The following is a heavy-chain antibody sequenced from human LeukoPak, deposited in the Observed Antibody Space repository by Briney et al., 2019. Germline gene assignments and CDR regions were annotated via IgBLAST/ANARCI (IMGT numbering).Heavy chain of an antibody. V-gene: IGHV4-34*01. J-gene: IGHJ4*02. CDR3: ARGRFGSSWY. CDR2: INHSGST. CDR1: GGSFSGYY. Sequence: SETLSLTCAVYGGSFSGYYWSWIRQPPGKGLEWIEEINHSGSTNYNPSLKSRVTISVDTSKNQFSLKLSSVTAADTAVYYCARGRFGSSWYWGQGNLVTVSS. D-gene: IGHD6-13*01.